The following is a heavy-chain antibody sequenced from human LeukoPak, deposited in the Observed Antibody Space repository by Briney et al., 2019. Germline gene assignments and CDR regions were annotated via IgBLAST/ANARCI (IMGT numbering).Heavy chain of an antibody. CDR3: TRISIKEPEDS. CDR1: GFTFASSW. V-gene: IGHV3-7*01. D-gene: IGHD1-14*01. J-gene: IGHJ4*02. CDR2: INEDGSAK. Sequence: GGSLRLSCAASGFTFASSWMNWIRQAPGKGLEWVANINEDGSAKYYVDSVKGRFTISRDDTKNSVFLQMNSLRDEDTAVYYCTRISIKEPEDSWGQGILVTVSS.